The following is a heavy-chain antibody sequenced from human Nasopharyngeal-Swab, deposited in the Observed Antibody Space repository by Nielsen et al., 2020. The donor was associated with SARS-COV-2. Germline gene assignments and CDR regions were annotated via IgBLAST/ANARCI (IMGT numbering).Heavy chain of an antibody. V-gene: IGHV1-18*01. CDR2: IGAYNGNT. CDR3: ARHGVAEDY. Sequence: SVNVSCKASGYLFTTYYISWVRQAPGQGLEWMGLIGAYNGNTNYAQKFQDRVTITTDTSTSTVYMELRSLRSDDTAVYYCARHGVAEDYWGQGTLVTVSS. D-gene: IGHD3-3*01. J-gene: IGHJ4*02. CDR1: GYLFTTYY.